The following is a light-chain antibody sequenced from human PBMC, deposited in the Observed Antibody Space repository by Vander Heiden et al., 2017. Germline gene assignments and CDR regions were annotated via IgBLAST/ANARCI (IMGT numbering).Light chain of an antibody. CDR2: VNN. J-gene: IGLJ1*01. CDR3: QSYDRSLSGSV. V-gene: IGLV1-40*01. CDR1: SSNIGAGYD. Sequence: QPVLTQPPSVSGAPGQRVTVSCTGSSSNIGAGYDVHWYQQFPGAAPKLLIFVNNIRPSGVPDRFSGSKSGASASLSITGLQADDEADYYCQSYDRSLSGSVFGTGTKVTVL.